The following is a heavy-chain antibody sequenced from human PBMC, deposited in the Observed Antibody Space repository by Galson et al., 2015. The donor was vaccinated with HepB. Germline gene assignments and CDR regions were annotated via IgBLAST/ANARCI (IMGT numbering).Heavy chain of an antibody. CDR2: IRSKASSYAT. D-gene: IGHD3-22*01. J-gene: IGHJ4*02. Sequence: SLRLSCAASGLTFSGSAMHWVRQTSGKGLEWVGRIRSKASSYATAYAASVKGRFTIFRDDSKSTACLQMNSLKTEDTAVYYCTRICVTIIVVVILDYWGQGTLVTVSS. V-gene: IGHV3-73*01. CDR1: GLTFSGSA. CDR3: TRICVTIIVVVILDY.